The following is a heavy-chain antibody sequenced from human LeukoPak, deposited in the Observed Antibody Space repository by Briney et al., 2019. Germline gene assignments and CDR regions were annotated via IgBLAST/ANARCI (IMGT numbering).Heavy chain of an antibody. CDR2: INSDGSST. V-gene: IGHV3-74*01. J-gene: IGHJ4*02. CDR3: AKDISRYYDSSGYYYER. D-gene: IGHD3-22*01. CDR1: GFTFSSDW. Sequence: GGSLRLSCAAAGFTFSSDWMHWVRQVPGKGLVWVSRINSDGSSTSYADTVKGRFTISRDNLKNTLYLQMNSLRAEDTALYYCAKDISRYYDSSGYYYERWGQGTLVTVSS.